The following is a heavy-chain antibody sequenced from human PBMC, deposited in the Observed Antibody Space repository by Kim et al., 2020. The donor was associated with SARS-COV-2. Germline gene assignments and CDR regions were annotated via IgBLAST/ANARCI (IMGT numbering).Heavy chain of an antibody. Sequence: YTPSLRSRVTISVDTSKNQFSLKLSSVTAADTAVYYCATYYSSSWYYFDYWGQGTLVTVSS. V-gene: IGHV4-39*01. J-gene: IGHJ4*02. D-gene: IGHD6-13*01. CDR3: ATYYSSSWYYFDY.